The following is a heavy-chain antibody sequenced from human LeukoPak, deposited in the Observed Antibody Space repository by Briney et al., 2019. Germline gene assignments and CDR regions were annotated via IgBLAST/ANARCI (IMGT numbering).Heavy chain of an antibody. CDR2: IYTSGST. Sequence: SETLSLTCTVSGGSISSGSYYWSWIRQPAGKGLEWIGRIYTSGSTNYNPSLKSRVTISVDTSKNQFSLKLSSVTAADTAVYYCAGASYYDSSGYYGDSYYYYMDVWGKGTTVTISS. D-gene: IGHD3-22*01. V-gene: IGHV4-61*02. J-gene: IGHJ6*03. CDR3: AGASYYDSSGYYGDSYYYYMDV. CDR1: GGSISSGSYY.